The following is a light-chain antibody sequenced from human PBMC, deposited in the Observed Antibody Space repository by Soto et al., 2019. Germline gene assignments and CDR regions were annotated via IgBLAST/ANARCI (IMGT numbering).Light chain of an antibody. CDR1: QSVSSSY. Sequence: EIVLTQSPGTLSLSPGERATLSCRASQSVSSSYLAWYQQKPGQPPRLLIYGASSRATGIPDRFSGSGSGTYFTLTITRLEREEFSVYYCQHYRTSFGGGTKVEIK. CDR3: QHYRTS. J-gene: IGKJ4*01. V-gene: IGKV3-20*01. CDR2: GAS.